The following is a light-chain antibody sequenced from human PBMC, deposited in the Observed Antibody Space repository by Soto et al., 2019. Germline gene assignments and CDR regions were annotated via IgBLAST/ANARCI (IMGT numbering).Light chain of an antibody. V-gene: IGLV1-51*01. J-gene: IGLJ2*01. CDR3: GTWDSSLFAVV. CDR1: NSNIGNNY. CDR2: DNN. Sequence: QSMLTQPPSVSAAPGQKVAISCSGSNSNIGNNYVSWYQQFPGTAPKLLIYDNNKRPSGIADRFSGSKSGTSATLGITGLQTGDEADYYCGTWDSSLFAVVFGGGTKLTVL.